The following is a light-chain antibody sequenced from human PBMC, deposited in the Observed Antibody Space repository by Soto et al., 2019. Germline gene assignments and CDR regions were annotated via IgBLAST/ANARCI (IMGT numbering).Light chain of an antibody. J-gene: IGLJ3*02. CDR1: SSDVGGYNY. Sequence: QSVLTQPRSVSGSPGQSVTISCTGTSSDVGGYNYVSWYQQHPGKAPKLMIYDVSKRPSGVPDRFSGSKSGNTASLTISGLQAEDEADYYCQSYDSSNPDWVFGGGTKLTVL. CDR2: DVS. CDR3: QSYDSSNPDWV. V-gene: IGLV2-11*01.